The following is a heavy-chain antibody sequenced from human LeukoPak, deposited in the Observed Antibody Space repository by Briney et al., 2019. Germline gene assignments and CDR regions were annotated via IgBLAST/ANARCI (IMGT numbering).Heavy chain of an antibody. CDR2: IYSGGST. Sequence: GGSLRLSCVASGFTFNSYAMYWVRQAPGKGLEWVSVIYSGGSTYYADSVKGRFTISRDNSKNTLYLQMNSLRAEDTAVYYCARGGSYYAYDYWGQGTLVTVSS. D-gene: IGHD1-26*01. CDR1: GFTFNSYA. V-gene: IGHV3-53*01. CDR3: ARGGSYYAYDY. J-gene: IGHJ4*02.